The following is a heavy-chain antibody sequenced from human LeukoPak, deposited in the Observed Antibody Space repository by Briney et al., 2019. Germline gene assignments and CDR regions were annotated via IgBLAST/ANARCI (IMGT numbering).Heavy chain of an antibody. CDR1: GGPISSGGYY. J-gene: IGHJ5*02. CDR3: ARVVTVTTFTDGWFDP. D-gene: IGHD4-17*01. CDR2: IYYSGST. Sequence: SETLSLTCTVSGGPISSGGYYWSWIRQHPGKGLEWIGYIYYSGSTYYNPSLKSRVTISVDTSKNQFSLKLSSVTVADTAVYYCARVVTVTTFTDGWFDPWGQGTLVTVSS. V-gene: IGHV4-31*03.